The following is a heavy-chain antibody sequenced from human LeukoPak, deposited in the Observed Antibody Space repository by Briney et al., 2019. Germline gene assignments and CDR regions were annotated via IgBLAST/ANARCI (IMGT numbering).Heavy chain of an antibody. Sequence: VASVKVSCKASGYTFTNYYIHWVRQAPGQGLECMGIINPSGGSTSYAQKFQGRVTMTRDMSTSTVYMELSSLRSEDTAVYYCARVAEQLALYYYYMDVWGKGTTVTVSS. CDR3: ARVAEQLALYYYYMDV. CDR2: INPSGGST. V-gene: IGHV1-46*01. CDR1: GYTFTNYY. D-gene: IGHD6-6*01. J-gene: IGHJ6*03.